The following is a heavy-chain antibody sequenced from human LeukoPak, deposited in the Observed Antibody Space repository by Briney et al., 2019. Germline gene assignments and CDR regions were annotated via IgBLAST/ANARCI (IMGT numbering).Heavy chain of an antibody. CDR2: ISGSGGST. J-gene: IGHJ4*02. CDR3: ARDFRRGYSSG. D-gene: IGHD6-19*01. V-gene: IGHV3-23*01. Sequence: TGGSLRLSCAASGFTFSGYAMSWVRQAPGKGLEWVSAISGSGGSTYYADSVKGRFTISRDKSKNTLYLQMNSLRAEDTAVYYCARDFRRGYSSGWGQGTLVTVSS. CDR1: GFTFSGYA.